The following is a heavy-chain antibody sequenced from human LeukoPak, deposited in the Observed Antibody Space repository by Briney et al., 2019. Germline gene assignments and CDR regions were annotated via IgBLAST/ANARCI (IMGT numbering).Heavy chain of an antibody. CDR1: GGSFNGYY. CDR3: ARDAYYYYGSGSYSWFDP. D-gene: IGHD3-10*01. CDR2: FNHSGST. J-gene: IGHJ5*02. V-gene: IGHV4-34*10. Sequence: SETLSLTCAVYGGSFNGYYWSWIRQPPGKGPGLIWEFNHSGSTNYNPSPNNRIPMSVDTSKNQFSLKLSSVTAADAGVYHCARDAYYYYGSGSYSWFDPWRQGTLVTVSS.